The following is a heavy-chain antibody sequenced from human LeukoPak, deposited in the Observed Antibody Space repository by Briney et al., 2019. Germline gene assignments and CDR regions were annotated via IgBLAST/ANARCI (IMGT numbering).Heavy chain of an antibody. V-gene: IGHV4-30-2*01. CDR3: ARVAPAITYYYGSIDY. Sequence: SQTLSLTCAVSGGSISSGGYSWSWIRQPPGKGLEWIGYIYHSGSTYYNPSLKSRVTISVDRSKNQFSLKLSSVTAADTAVYYCARVAPAITYYYGSIDYWGQGTLVTVSS. D-gene: IGHD3-10*01. J-gene: IGHJ4*02. CDR2: IYHSGST. CDR1: GGSISSGGYS.